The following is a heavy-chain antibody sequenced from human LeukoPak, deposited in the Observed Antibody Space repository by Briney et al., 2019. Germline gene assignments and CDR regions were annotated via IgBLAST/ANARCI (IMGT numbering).Heavy chain of an antibody. CDR1: GGSISSGGYY. Sequence: SQTLSLTCTVSGGSISSGGYYWSWIRQPPGKGLEWIGYIYHSGSTYYNPSLKSRVTISVDRSKNQFSLKLSSVTAADTAVYYCARARGYYGSGSYYNQYFQHWGQGTLVTVSS. J-gene: IGHJ1*01. V-gene: IGHV4-30-2*01. CDR3: ARARGYYGSGSYYNQYFQH. CDR2: IYHSGST. D-gene: IGHD3-10*01.